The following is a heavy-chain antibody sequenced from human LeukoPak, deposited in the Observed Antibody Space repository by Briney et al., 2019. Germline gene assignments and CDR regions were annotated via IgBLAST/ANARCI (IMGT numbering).Heavy chain of an antibody. J-gene: IGHJ3*02. CDR2: ISYDGSNK. V-gene: IGHV3-30*18. D-gene: IGHD6-13*01. Sequence: GGSLRLSCAASGFTFSSYGMHWVRQAPGKGLEWVAVISYDGSNKYYADSVKGRFTISRDNSKNTLYLQMNSLRAEDTALYYCAKVSSSWYLDAFDIWGQGTMVTVSS. CDR3: AKVSSSWYLDAFDI. CDR1: GFTFSSYG.